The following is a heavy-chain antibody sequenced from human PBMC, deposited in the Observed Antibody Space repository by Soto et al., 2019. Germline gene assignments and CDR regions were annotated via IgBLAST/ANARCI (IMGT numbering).Heavy chain of an antibody. Sequence: QVQLVESGGGLVKPGGSLRLSCAASGFTFSDYSMNWIRQAPGKGLEWVSYISSTGNTIYYAGSVKGRFTISRDTANNSLQLEMNSLRADDTAVYYCARGSIGFLKGGWFDPWGQGTLVTVSS. CDR1: GFTFSDYS. D-gene: IGHD6-25*01. J-gene: IGHJ5*02. CDR3: ARGSIGFLKGGWFDP. CDR2: ISSTGNTI. V-gene: IGHV3-11*01.